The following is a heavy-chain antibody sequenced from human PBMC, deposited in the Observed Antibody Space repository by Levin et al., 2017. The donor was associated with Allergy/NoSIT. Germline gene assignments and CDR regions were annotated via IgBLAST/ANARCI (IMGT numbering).Heavy chain of an antibody. J-gene: IGHJ4*02. CDR1: GFTFSSYW. D-gene: IGHD1-26*01. Sequence: SCAASGFTFSSYWMHWVRQAPGKGLVWVSRINGDGSSTNYADSVKGRFTISRDNAKNTLYLQMNSLRSDDTAVYYCARALIVGPTSGGDYWGQGTLVTVSS. V-gene: IGHV3-74*01. CDR3: ARALIVGPTSGGDY. CDR2: INGDGSST.